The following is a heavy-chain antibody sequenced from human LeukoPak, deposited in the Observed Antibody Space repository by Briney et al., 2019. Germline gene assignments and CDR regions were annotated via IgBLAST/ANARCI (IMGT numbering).Heavy chain of an antibody. Sequence: GGSPRLSCAASGFTFSSYSMNWVRQAPGKGLEWVSSISSSSSYIYYADSVKGRFTISRDNAKNTLYLQMNSLRAEDTAVYYCAKLVGATGVWYFDYWGQGTLVTVSS. CDR2: ISSSSSYI. CDR1: GFTFSSYS. CDR3: AKLVGATGVWYFDY. V-gene: IGHV3-21*04. D-gene: IGHD1-26*01. J-gene: IGHJ4*02.